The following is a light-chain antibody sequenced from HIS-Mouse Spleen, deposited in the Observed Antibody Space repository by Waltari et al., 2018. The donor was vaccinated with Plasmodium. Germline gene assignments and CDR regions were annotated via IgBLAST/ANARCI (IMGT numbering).Light chain of an antibody. CDR1: ALPKKY. CDR3: YSTDSSGNHRV. V-gene: IGLV3-10*01. J-gene: IGLJ3*02. Sequence: SYELTQPPSVSVSPGQTARITCSGDALPKKYAYWYQQKSGQAPVLVIYEDSKRPSGIPERVSGSSAGTMATLTISGAQVEDEADYYRYSTDSSGNHRVFGGGTKLTVL. CDR2: EDS.